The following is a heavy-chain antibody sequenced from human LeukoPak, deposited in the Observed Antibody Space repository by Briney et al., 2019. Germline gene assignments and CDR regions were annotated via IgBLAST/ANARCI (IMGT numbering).Heavy chain of an antibody. V-gene: IGHV4-61*01. D-gene: IGHD3-9*01. J-gene: IGHJ6*02. CDR1: GDSISRTNFY. Sequence: PSETLSLTCTVSGDSISRTNFYWGWIRQPPGKGLEWIGYIYYSGSTNYNPSLKSRVTISVDTSKNQFSLKLSSVTAADTAVYYCARDNRGRYSYYYYYGMDVWGQGTTVTVSS. CDR2: IYYSGST. CDR3: ARDNRGRYSYYYYYGMDV.